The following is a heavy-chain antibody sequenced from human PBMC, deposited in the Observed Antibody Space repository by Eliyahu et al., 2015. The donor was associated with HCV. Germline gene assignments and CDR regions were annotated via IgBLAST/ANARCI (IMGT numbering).Heavy chain of an antibody. Sequence: FSNAWMSWVRQAPGKGLEWVGRIKSKSDGGTTDYAAPVKGRFTISRDDSKNTLYVQMNSLKTEDTAVYYCTTGSSGWYPPILKYLDVWGKGTTVTVSS. CDR2: IKSKSDGGTT. J-gene: IGHJ6*03. CDR3: TTGSSGWYPPILKYLDV. D-gene: IGHD6-19*01. V-gene: IGHV3-15*01. CDR1: FSNAW.